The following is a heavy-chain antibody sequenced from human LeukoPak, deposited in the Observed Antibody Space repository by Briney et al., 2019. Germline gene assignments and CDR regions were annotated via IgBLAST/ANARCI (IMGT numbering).Heavy chain of an antibody. CDR2: IRGSGGST. CDR1: GFTFSSYA. J-gene: IGHJ4*02. CDR3: AKDDNVLRYFDWLISDDY. Sequence: GGSLRLSCAASGFTFSSYAMSWVRQAPGKGLEWVTAIRGSGGSTYYADSARGRFTIPRDNHKNTLHLQMNSLIAEDAPESYCAKDDNVLRYFDWLISDDYGGQGTLVTVSS. D-gene: IGHD3-9*01. V-gene: IGHV3-23*01.